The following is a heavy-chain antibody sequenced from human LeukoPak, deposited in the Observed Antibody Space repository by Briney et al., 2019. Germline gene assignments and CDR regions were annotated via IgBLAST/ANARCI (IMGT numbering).Heavy chain of an antibody. CDR3: AADLPYSNYGPLDY. CDR2: IVVGSGNT. CDR1: GFTFTNSA. Sequence: GASVKVSCKASGFTFTNSAVQWVRQARGQRLEWIGWIVVGSGNTNYTQKFQERVTITRDMSTSTAYLELSGLRSEDTAVYYCAADLPYSNYGPLDYWGQGTLVTVSS. D-gene: IGHD4-11*01. V-gene: IGHV1-58*01. J-gene: IGHJ4*02.